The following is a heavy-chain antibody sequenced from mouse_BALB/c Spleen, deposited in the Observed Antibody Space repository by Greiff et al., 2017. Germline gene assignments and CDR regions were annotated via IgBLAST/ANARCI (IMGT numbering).Heavy chain of an antibody. CDR2: IWSGGST. CDR3: ARNKYGNPAWFAY. D-gene: IGHD2-10*02. CDR1: GFSLTSYG. J-gene: IGHJ3*01. V-gene: IGHV2-2*02. Sequence: VQLVESGPGLVQPSQSLSITCTVSGFSLTSYGVHWVRQSPGKGLEWLGVIWSGGSTDYNAAFISRLSISKDNSKSQVFFKMNSLQANDTAIYYCARNKYGNPAWFAYWGQGTLVTVSA.